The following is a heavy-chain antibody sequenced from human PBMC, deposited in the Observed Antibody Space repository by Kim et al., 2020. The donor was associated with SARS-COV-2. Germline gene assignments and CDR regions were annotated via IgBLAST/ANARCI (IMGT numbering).Heavy chain of an antibody. Sequence: GGSLRLSCAASGFTFSDYYMSWIRQAPGKGLEWVSYISSSSSYTNFADSVKGRFTISRDNAKNSLYLQMNSLRAEDTAVYYCARVSRSTKGGGAFDIWGQGTMVTVSS. CDR3: ARVSRSTKGGGAFDI. V-gene: IGHV3-11*06. CDR2: ISSSSSYT. J-gene: IGHJ3*02. CDR1: GFTFSDYY. D-gene: IGHD1-1*01.